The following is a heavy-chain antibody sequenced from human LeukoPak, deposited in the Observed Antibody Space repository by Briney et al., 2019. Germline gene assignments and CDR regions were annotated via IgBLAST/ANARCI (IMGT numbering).Heavy chain of an antibody. Sequence: PSETLSLTCTVSGFTISDGYHWGWIRQPPGKGLEWIGTLYHSGNTYYKPPLKSRVTISVDTSKNQFSLTLTSVTAADTAVYYCARDLYSYYGSFDYWGQGNLVAVSS. CDR1: GFTISDGYH. V-gene: IGHV4-38-2*02. D-gene: IGHD4-11*01. CDR2: LYHSGNT. J-gene: IGHJ4*02. CDR3: ARDLYSYYGSFDY.